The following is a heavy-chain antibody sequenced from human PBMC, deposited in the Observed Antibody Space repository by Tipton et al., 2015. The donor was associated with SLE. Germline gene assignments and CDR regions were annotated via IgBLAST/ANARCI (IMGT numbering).Heavy chain of an antibody. J-gene: IGHJ5*02. CDR2: IYHSGST. V-gene: IGHV4-38-2*02. CDR1: GYSISSDYY. Sequence: TLSLTCTVSGYSISSDYYWGRIRQPPGKGLEWIGGIYHSGSTNYNPSLKSRVTISVDTSKNQFSLKLSSVTAADTAVYYCARGWWFDPWGQGTLVTVSS. CDR3: ARGWWFDP. D-gene: IGHD6-19*01.